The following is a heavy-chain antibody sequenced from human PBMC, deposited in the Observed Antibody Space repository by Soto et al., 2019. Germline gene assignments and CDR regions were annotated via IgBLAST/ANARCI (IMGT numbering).Heavy chain of an antibody. V-gene: IGHV4-30-4*01. CDR1: GDSISSDDYY. D-gene: IGHD3-10*01. CDR3: ARSLWFGNTWFDP. J-gene: IGHJ5*02. CDR2: FYYSGST. Sequence: QVQLQESGPGLVKPSQTLSLTCAVSGDSISSDDYYWNWIRQSPGKGLEWIGYFYYSGSTYYNPSLKSRVTRSVDASKNQFSRIRTSVTAADTAVYYCARSLWFGNTWFDPWGQGIQVTVSS.